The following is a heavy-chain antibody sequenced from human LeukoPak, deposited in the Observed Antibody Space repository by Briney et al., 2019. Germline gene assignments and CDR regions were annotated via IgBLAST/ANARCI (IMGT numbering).Heavy chain of an antibody. CDR2: ISYDGSNK. Sequence: GRSLRLSCAASGFTFSSYAMHWVRQAPGKGLEWVAVISYDGSNKYYADFVKGRFTISRDNSKNTLYLQMNSLRAEDTAVYYCARDPLLWFGELLPHMDVWGKGTTVTISS. CDR3: ARDPLLWFGELLPHMDV. V-gene: IGHV3-30*04. D-gene: IGHD3-10*01. CDR1: GFTFSSYA. J-gene: IGHJ6*03.